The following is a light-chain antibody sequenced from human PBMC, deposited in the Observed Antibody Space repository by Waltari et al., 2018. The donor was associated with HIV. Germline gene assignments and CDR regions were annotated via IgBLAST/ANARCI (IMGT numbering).Light chain of an antibody. V-gene: IGLV3-1*01. J-gene: IGLJ1*01. CDR2: QDS. Sequence: SYELTQPPSVSVSPGQTVSIACSGDNLGDKYVSWYQQRPGQSPVLVMYQDSKRPLGSPERYSGSNSGNTATLTISGPQAMDEADYYCQAWDSSTSVFGTGTKVTV. CDR3: QAWDSSTSV. CDR1: NLGDKY.